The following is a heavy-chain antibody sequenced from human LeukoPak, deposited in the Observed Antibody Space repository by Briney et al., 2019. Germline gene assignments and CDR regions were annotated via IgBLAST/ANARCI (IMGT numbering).Heavy chain of an antibody. CDR1: GHTLNNHF. CDR3: ARGADQEFDF. V-gene: IGHV1-46*02. Sequence: ASVTVSCKSSGHTLNNHFIHWVRQAPGQGLEWMGMINPRDGTTRTLQKFQGRVTMTRDTSTSTLYMGLSSLRSEDTATYFCARGADQEFDFWGQGTLVTVSS. J-gene: IGHJ4*02. CDR2: INPRDGTT.